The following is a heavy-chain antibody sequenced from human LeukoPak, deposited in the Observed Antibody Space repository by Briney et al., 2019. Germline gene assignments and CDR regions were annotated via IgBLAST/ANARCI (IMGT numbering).Heavy chain of an antibody. D-gene: IGHD2-15*01. CDR3: ARGPRDPTGCCSGGRCSPTYEV. CDR1: GFTFSDYE. CDR2: IRNSGSTT. Sequence: PGGSLRLSCVASGFTFSDYEMNWVRQAPGKGLEWISYIRNSGSTTYYADSVKGRFTISRDNAKNSLYLQMNSLRAEDTAVYYCARGPRDPTGCCSGGRCSPTYEVWGQGTLVTVSS. J-gene: IGHJ4*02. V-gene: IGHV3-48*03.